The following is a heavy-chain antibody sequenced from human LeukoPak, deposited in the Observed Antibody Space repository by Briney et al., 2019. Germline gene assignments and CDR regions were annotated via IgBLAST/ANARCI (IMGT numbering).Heavy chain of an antibody. CDR2: ISAYNGNT. CDR3: ARDISRRLRFLEWLSQTRFDY. D-gene: IGHD3-3*01. V-gene: IGHV1-18*01. Sequence: ASVKVSCKASGGTFSSYAISWVRQAPGQGLEWMGWISAYNGNTNYAQKLQGRVTMTTDTSTSTAYMELRSLRSDDTAVYYCARDISRRLRFLEWLSQTRFDYWGQGTLVTVSS. CDR1: GGTFSSYA. J-gene: IGHJ4*02.